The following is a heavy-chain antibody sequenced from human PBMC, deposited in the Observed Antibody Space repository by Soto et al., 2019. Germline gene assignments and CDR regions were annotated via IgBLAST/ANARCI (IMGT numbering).Heavy chain of an antibody. Sequence: SQTLSLTCAITGDSVSSSSAGWSWVRQSPARGLEWLGRTYYRSKWYYEYAVSVRGRITINPDTSKNQYSLQLNSVTPEDTAVNFCARGEQYSGRIFDYWGQGTLVTVSS. CDR3: ARGEQYSGRIFDY. CDR2: TYYRSKWYY. D-gene: IGHD1-26*01. CDR1: GDSVSSSSAG. J-gene: IGHJ4*01. V-gene: IGHV6-1*01.